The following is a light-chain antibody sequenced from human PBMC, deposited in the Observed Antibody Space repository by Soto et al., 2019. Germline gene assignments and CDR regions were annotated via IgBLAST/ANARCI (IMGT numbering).Light chain of an antibody. Sequence: DIVMTQSPLSLPVTPGEPASISCRSSQSLLHSNGYNYLDWYLQKPGXSPXLLIYLGSNRASGVPDRFSGSGSGTDFTLKISRVEAEYVGVYYCMQALQTPTFGQGTKVDIK. J-gene: IGKJ1*01. CDR1: QSLLHSNGYNY. CDR3: MQALQTPT. CDR2: LGS. V-gene: IGKV2-28*01.